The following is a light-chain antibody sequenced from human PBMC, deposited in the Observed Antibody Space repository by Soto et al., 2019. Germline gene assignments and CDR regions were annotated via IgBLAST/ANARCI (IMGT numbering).Light chain of an antibody. V-gene: IGKV3-20*01. J-gene: IGKJ5*01. Sequence: IVLAERPESKSFTSGGRATHSSRASQSVSSNYLAWYQQIPGQAPRPLIYGASSRVPGIPDRFSGSGSGTDFTLTIGRLEPADLAVYYCQLSGYFLITFGEGTRLEIK. CDR3: QLSGYFLIT. CDR1: QSVSSNY. CDR2: GAS.